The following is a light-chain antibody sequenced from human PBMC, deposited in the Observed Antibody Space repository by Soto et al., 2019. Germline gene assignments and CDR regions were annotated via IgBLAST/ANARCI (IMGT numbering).Light chain of an antibody. CDR3: QQYGSSQT. Sequence: IVLTQSPCALSLSPGERATLSCRASQSVSSSYLACYQQKPGQAPRLLIYGASSRATGIPDRFSGSGSGTDFTLTISRLEPEDFAVYYCQQYGSSQTFGQGTKVDIK. CDR1: QSVSSSY. V-gene: IGKV3-20*01. CDR2: GAS. J-gene: IGKJ1*01.